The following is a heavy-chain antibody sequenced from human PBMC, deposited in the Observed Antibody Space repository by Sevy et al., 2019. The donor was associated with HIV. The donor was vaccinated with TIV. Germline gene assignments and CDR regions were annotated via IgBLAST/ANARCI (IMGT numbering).Heavy chain of an antibody. CDR3: ARRLYGDYSDDFDI. J-gene: IGHJ3*02. D-gene: IGHD4-17*01. Sequence: SETLSLTCTVPGGSISSSDYYWSWIRQPPGKGLEWIGYISYSGNTYYSPSLKSRVTISGDTSQNQFSLKLSSVTAADTAVYYCARRLYGDYSDDFDIWGQGTVVTVSS. CDR2: ISYSGNT. V-gene: IGHV4-30-4*01. CDR1: GGSISSSDYY.